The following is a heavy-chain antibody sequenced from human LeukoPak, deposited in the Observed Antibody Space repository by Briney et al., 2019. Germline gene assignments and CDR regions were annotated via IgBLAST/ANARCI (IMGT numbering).Heavy chain of an antibody. Sequence: SETLSLTCTVSGGSISSYYWSWIRQPPGKGLEWIGYIYHSGSTYYNPSLKSRVTISVDRSKNQFSLKLSSVTAADTAVYYCAREVYCSSTSCSESWGQGTLVTVSS. J-gene: IGHJ4*02. V-gene: IGHV4-59*12. D-gene: IGHD2-2*01. CDR1: GGSISSYY. CDR3: AREVYCSSTSCSES. CDR2: IYHSGST.